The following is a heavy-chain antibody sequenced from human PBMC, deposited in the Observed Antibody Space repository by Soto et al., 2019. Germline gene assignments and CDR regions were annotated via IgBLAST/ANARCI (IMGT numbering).Heavy chain of an antibody. V-gene: IGHV1-18*01. CDR1: GYTFTNFG. Sequence: ASVKVSCKASGYTFTNFGVTWVRRAPGQGLEWMGWISAYTDTPNYAQKFQGRVTMTIDTSTSTAYMDLRGLTSDDTAVYYCVRRHVSATGIDWFDPWGQGTQVTVSS. D-gene: IGHD6-13*01. CDR2: ISAYTDTP. J-gene: IGHJ5*02. CDR3: VRRHVSATGIDWFDP.